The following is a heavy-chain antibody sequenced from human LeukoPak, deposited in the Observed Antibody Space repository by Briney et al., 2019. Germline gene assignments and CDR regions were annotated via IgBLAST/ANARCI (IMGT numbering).Heavy chain of an antibody. J-gene: IGHJ4*02. D-gene: IGHD5-24*01. V-gene: IGHV4-39*02. CDR1: GGSISSSTYY. Sequence: SETLSLTCTVSGGSISSSTYYWGWIRQSPGKGLEWIGNIYYSGSTYYSPSLKGRVTISVDTSKNQFSLKLSSVTAADTAVYYCARDGYNPIDYWGQGTLVTVSS. CDR3: ARDGYNPIDY. CDR2: IYYSGST.